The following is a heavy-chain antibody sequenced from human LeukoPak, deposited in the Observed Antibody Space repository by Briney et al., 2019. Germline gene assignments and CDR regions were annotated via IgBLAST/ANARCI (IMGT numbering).Heavy chain of an antibody. J-gene: IGHJ4*02. CDR1: GGSISSGDYY. V-gene: IGHV4-30-4*01. D-gene: IGHD4-23*01. CDR3: ARDLLNEGNHLDY. Sequence: SETLSLTCTVSGGSISSGDYYWSWIRQPPGEGLEWIGYIYYSGSTYYNPSLKSRVTISVDTSKNQFSLKLSSVTAADTAVYYCARDLLNEGNHLDYWGQGTLVTVSS. CDR2: IYYSGST.